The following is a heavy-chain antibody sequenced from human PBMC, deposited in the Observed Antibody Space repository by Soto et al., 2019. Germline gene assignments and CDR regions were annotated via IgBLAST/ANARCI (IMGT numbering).Heavy chain of an antibody. CDR3: ARDMGCYDPETGYFDY. CDR1: GYTFTSYG. V-gene: IGHV1-18*01. J-gene: IGHJ4*02. D-gene: IGHD3-3*01. Sequence: QVQLVQSGAEVKKPGASVKVSCQASGYTFTSYGITWVRQAPGQGLEWMGWISAYNGNTNYVQKLQGRVTMTTDTSTSTAYMELRSLRSDDTAMYYCARDMGCYDPETGYFDYWGQGTLVTVSS. CDR2: ISAYNGNT.